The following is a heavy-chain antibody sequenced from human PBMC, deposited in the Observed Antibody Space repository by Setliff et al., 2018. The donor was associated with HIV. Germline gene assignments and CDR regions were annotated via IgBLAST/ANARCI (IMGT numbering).Heavy chain of an antibody. CDR1: GGSISSYY. J-gene: IGHJ2*01. Sequence: SETLSLTCTVSGGSISSYYWSWIRQPPGKGLEWIGYVYYTGSTNYNPSLKSRVTISIDTSKNQFSLKLSSVTAADTAVYYCARHQGKYYDSSGYLDWYFDLWGRGTLVTVSS. CDR2: VYYTGST. D-gene: IGHD3-22*01. CDR3: ARHQGKYYDSSGYLDWYFDL. V-gene: IGHV4-59*08.